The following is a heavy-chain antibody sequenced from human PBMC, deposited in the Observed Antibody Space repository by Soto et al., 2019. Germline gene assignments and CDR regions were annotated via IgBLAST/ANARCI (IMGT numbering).Heavy chain of an antibody. Sequence: QVQLVQSGAEVKKPGSSVKVSCKASGGTFSSYTISWVRQAPGQGLEWMGRIIPILGIANYAQKFQGRVTIPADKSTSTAYMELSSLISEDTAVYYCACITSGGYGYFDYWGQGTLVTVSS. J-gene: IGHJ4*02. CDR1: GGTFSSYT. CDR2: IIPILGIA. CDR3: ACITSGGYGYFDY. D-gene: IGHD3-10*01. V-gene: IGHV1-69*02.